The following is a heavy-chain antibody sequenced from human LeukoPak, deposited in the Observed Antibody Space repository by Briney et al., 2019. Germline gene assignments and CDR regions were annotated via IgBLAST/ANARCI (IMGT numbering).Heavy chain of an antibody. Sequence: SETLSLTCTVSGGSFSVSGYYWGWIRQPPGRDLEWIGNVYFSGNSHYSPSLKNRVVISIDRSKSQVSLRLSSVTAADTAVYYCARDPLMLPNYNSSVRDVWGQGTTVTVS. CDR3: ARDPLMLPNYNSSVRDV. D-gene: IGHD3-10*02. CDR2: VYFSGNS. CDR1: GGSFSVSGYY. J-gene: IGHJ6*02. V-gene: IGHV4-39*07.